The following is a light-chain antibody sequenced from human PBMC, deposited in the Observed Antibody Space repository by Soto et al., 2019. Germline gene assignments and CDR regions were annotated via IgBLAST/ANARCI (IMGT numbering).Light chain of an antibody. CDR3: QQYGSSPGT. CDR1: QSVSSSY. CDR2: GAS. V-gene: IGKV3-20*01. J-gene: IGKJ2*01. Sequence: EIVLTQSPGTLSWSPGERATLSCRASQSVSSSYLAWYQQKPGQAPRLLIYGASSRATGIPDRFSGSGSGTDFSLTISRLEPEDFAVYYCQQYGSSPGTFGQGIKLEIK.